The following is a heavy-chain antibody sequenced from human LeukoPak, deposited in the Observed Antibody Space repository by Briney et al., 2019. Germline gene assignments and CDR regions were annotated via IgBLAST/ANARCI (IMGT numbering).Heavy chain of an antibody. CDR1: GFTFSYYW. D-gene: IGHD3-22*01. J-gene: IGHJ4*02. CDR2: ISYDGNNK. V-gene: IGHV3-30-3*01. Sequence: GGSLRLSCAASGFTFSYYWMHWVRQAPGKGLEWVAVISYDGNNKYYADSVKGRFTISRDNSKNTLYLQMNSLRAEDTAVYYCARDIVAWLNYFEYWGQGTLVTVSS. CDR3: ARDIVAWLNYFEY.